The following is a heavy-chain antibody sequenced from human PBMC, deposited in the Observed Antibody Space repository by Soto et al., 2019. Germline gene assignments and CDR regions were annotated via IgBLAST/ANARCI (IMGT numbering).Heavy chain of an antibody. CDR1: GLTFSSYW. Sequence: PGGSLRLSCAASGLTFSSYWMHWVRQAPGKGLVWVSRINSDGSSTSYADSVKGRFTISRDNAKNTLYLQMNSLRAEDTAVYYCARGDYDFWSGYYTPSYYGMDVWGQGTTVTVSS. CDR3: ARGDYDFWSGYYTPSYYGMDV. CDR2: INSDGSST. D-gene: IGHD3-3*01. J-gene: IGHJ6*02. V-gene: IGHV3-74*01.